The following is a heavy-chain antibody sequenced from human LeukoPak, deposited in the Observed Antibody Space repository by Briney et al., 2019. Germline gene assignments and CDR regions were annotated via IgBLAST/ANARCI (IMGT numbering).Heavy chain of an antibody. J-gene: IGHJ4*02. CDR2: IYYSGST. V-gene: IGHV4-59*01. CDR3: ARGLTIFGVVIAPFDY. D-gene: IGHD3-3*01. CDR1: GGSISSYY. Sequence: SETLSLTCTVSGGSISSYYWSWIRQPPGKGLEWIGYIYYSGSTNYNPSLKSRVTISVDTSKNQFSLNLTSVAAADTAVYYCARGLTIFGVVIAPFDYWGQGTLVTVSS.